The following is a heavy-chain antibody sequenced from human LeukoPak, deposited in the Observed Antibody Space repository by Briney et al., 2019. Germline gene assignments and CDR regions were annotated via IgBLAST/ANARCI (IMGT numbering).Heavy chain of an antibody. D-gene: IGHD1-14*01. V-gene: IGHV3-30-3*01. CDR2: ISYDGSNK. CDR1: GFTFSSYA. J-gene: IGHJ4*02. Sequence: GRSLRLSCAASGFTFSSYAMHWVRQAPGKGLEWVAVISYDGSNKYYADSVKGRFTISRDNSKNTLYLQMNSLRAEDTAVYYCARGDRDLAGNDYRGQGTLVTVSS. CDR3: ARGDRDLAGNDY.